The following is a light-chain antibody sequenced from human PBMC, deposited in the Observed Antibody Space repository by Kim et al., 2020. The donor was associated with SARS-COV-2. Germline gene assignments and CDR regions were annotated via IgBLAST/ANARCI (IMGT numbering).Light chain of an antibody. J-gene: IGLJ3*02. Sequence: GQRFTMSCSGSRANIERNFVYWYQQVPGTAPKVLIYRSDQRPSGVPDRFSGSKSGTSASLAISGLRSEDEANYYCAAWDDSLSGRVFGGGTQLTVL. V-gene: IGLV1-47*01. CDR2: RSD. CDR3: AAWDDSLSGRV. CDR1: RANIERNF.